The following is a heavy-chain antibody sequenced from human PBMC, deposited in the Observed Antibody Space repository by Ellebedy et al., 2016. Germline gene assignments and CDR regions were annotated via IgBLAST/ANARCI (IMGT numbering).Heavy chain of an antibody. J-gene: IGHJ5*02. D-gene: IGHD6-6*01. CDR2: IYYSGTT. CDR1: GDSISTSTYW. Sequence: GSLRLSCSVSGDSISTSTYWWAWIRQPPGQGLEWIGRIYYSGTTHYNASLKSRVTISVDTSKNQFSLELTSLTAADTAVYHCASYSTSSGSFDPWGQGTLVTVSS. V-gene: IGHV4-39*01. CDR3: ASYSTSSGSFDP.